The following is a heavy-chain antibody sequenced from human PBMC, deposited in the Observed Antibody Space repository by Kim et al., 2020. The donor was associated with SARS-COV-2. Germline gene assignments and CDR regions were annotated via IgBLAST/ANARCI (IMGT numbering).Heavy chain of an antibody. CDR3: ATGAFAI. CDR1: GRSISSSSYY. CDR2: IYYSGST. V-gene: IGHV4-39*01. J-gene: IGHJ3*02. Sequence: SETLSLTCTVSGRSISSSSYYWGWIRQPPGKGLEWIGSIYYSGSTYYNPSLQSRVTISEHTSNNQFFPNLSPVTAADTAVSYSATGAFAICCQWTTVTVS.